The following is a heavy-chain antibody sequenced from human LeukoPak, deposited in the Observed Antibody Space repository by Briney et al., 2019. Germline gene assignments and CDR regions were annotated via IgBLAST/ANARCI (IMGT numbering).Heavy chain of an antibody. D-gene: IGHD6-6*01. Sequence: SETLSLTCTVSGGSISSSSYYWGWIRQPPGKGLEWIGSIYYSGSTYYNPSLKSRVTISVDTSKNQFSLKLSSVTAADTAVYYCASPWVIAARQGGSWGQGTLVTVSS. CDR1: GGSISSSSYY. CDR2: IYYSGST. V-gene: IGHV4-39*07. J-gene: IGHJ5*02. CDR3: ASPWVIAARQGGS.